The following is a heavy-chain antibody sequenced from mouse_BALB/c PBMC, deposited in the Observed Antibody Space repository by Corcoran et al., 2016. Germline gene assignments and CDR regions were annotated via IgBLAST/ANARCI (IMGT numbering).Heavy chain of an antibody. D-gene: IGHD1-1*01. CDR3: ARVIYYYGSSFLYAMDY. Sequence: EVQLQQSGPELVKHGASMKISCKASGYSFTGYTMNWVKQSHGKNLEWIGLINPYNGGTSYNQKFKGKATLTVDKSSSTAYMELLSLTSEDSAVYYCARVIYYYGSSFLYAMDYWGQGTSVTVSS. V-gene: IGHV1-18*01. J-gene: IGHJ4*01. CDR1: GYSFTGYT. CDR2: INPYNGGT.